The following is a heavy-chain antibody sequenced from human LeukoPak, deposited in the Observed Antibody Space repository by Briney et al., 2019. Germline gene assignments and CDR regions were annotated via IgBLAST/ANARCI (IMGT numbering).Heavy chain of an antibody. Sequence: VASVKVSCKASDYTFTSYGISWVRQAPGQGLEWMGWINTYTGNTNYAQKLRGRVSKTTDTSTRTAYMELRSLRSDDTAMYYCARQAGGYSSGWYQFHFDYWGPGTLVIVSS. J-gene: IGHJ4*02. CDR1: DYTFTSYG. V-gene: IGHV1-18*04. CDR3: ARQAGGYSSGWYQFHFDY. D-gene: IGHD6-19*01. CDR2: INTYTGNT.